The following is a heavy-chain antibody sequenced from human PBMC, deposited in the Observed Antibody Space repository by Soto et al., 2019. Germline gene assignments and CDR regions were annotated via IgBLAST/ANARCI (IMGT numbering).Heavy chain of an antibody. Sequence: PSETLSLTCTVSGGSISSGGYYWSWIRQHPGKGLEWIGYIYYSGSTYYNPSLKSRVTISVDTSKNQFSLKLSSVTAADTAVYYCARGGERITIFGVAAYYGMDVWGQGTTVTVSS. CDR2: IYYSGST. D-gene: IGHD3-3*01. V-gene: IGHV4-31*03. CDR1: GGSISSGGYY. J-gene: IGHJ6*02. CDR3: ARGGERITIFGVAAYYGMDV.